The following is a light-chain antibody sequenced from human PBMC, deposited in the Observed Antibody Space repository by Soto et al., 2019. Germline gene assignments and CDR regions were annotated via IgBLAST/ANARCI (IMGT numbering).Light chain of an antibody. CDR2: GAS. CDR1: ESVSSN. CDR3: QQYGSSPA. J-gene: IGKJ1*01. Sequence: EVVMTQSPATLSVSPGERATLSCRASESVSSNLAWYQQRPGQAPRLVIYGASSRATGIPDRFSGSGSGTDFTLTISRLEPEDFAVYYCQQYGSSPAFGQGTKVDIK. V-gene: IGKV3-20*01.